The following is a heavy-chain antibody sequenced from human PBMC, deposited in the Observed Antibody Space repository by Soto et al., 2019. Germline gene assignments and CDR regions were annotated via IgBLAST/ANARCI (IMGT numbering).Heavy chain of an antibody. CDR2: IYHIGST. Sequence: QVQLQESGPGLVKPSGTLSLTCAVSGGSISSSNWWCWVRPPPAKGLEWSGEIYHIGSTNYNPSLKSRVTMSVDKSKIRFSLRLSAVTAADTAVYYCARDRCSGGSCYSGREWRYFDYWGQGTLVTVSS. V-gene: IGHV4-4*02. CDR3: ARDRCSGGSCYSGREWRYFDY. J-gene: IGHJ4*02. CDR1: GGSISSSNW. D-gene: IGHD2-15*01.